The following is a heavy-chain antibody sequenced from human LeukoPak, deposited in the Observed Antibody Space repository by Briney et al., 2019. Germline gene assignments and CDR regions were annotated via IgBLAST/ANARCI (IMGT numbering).Heavy chain of an antibody. CDR3: ASLRDSSTWFIDY. V-gene: IGHV3-23*01. D-gene: IGHD6-13*01. Sequence: GGSLRLSCAASGFTFSSYAMSWVRQAPGKGLEWVSAISGSGGSTYYADSVKGRFTISRDNSKDTLYLQMNSLRAEDTAVYYCASLRDSSTWFIDYWGQGTLVTVSS. CDR2: ISGSGGST. J-gene: IGHJ4*02. CDR1: GFTFSSYA.